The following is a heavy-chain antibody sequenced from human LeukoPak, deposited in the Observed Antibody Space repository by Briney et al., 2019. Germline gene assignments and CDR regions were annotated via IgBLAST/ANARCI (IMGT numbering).Heavy chain of an antibody. CDR3: AKGMGSDWFLSHDYFYYGLDV. CDR2: ISGSGGRR. Sequence: PGGSLRLSCSASGFTSSTYALSWVRQAPGKGLEWVSVISGSGGRRYYVDSVKGRFTISRDSSQNTLYLQMNSLRVEDTAVYYCAKGMGSDWFLSHDYFYYGLDVWGQGTTVTVSS. CDR1: GFTSSTYA. D-gene: IGHD6-19*01. V-gene: IGHV3-23*01. J-gene: IGHJ6*02.